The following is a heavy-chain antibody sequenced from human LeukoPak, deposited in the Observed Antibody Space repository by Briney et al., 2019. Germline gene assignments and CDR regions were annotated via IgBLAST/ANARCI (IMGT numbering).Heavy chain of an antibody. CDR1: GGTFSSYA. V-gene: IGHV1-69*13. J-gene: IGHJ6*03. Sequence: SVKVSCKASGGTFSSYAISWVRQAPGQGLEWMEGIIPIFGTANYAQRFQGRVTITADESTSTADMELSRLRSEDTAVYYCARSYYDSSGYALYYYYMDVWGKGTTVTISS. CDR3: ARSYYDSSGYALYYYYMDV. CDR2: IIPIFGTA. D-gene: IGHD3-22*01.